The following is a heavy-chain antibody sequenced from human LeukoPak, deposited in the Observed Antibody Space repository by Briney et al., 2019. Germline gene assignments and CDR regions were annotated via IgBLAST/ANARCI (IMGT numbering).Heavy chain of an antibody. D-gene: IGHD5-12*01. V-gene: IGHV3-43*01. CDR3: AEGKGATISYYMDV. CDR1: GFTFDDYT. CDR2: ISWDGGSK. J-gene: IGHJ6*03. Sequence: GGSLSFSCAASGFTFDDYTMHWVRQAPGKGLEGVSLISWDGGSKDYADSVKGRFTISRDNSKNSLYLQMNSLRTEDTALYYCAEGKGATISYYMDVWGKGTTVTVSS.